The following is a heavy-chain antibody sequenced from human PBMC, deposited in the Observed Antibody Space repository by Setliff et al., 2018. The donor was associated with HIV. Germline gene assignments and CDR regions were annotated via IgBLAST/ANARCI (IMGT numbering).Heavy chain of an antibody. Sequence: SETLSLTCTVSGDSISSGSYYWSWIRQPAGKGLEWIGRVYSSGSTNYNPPLKSRLTISVDTSKRQFSPNLSSVTAADTAVYFCARGIGLRPFDAWGQGTLVTVSS. CDR2: VYSSGST. CDR3: ARGIGLRPFDA. CDR1: GDSISSGSYY. V-gene: IGHV4-61*02. J-gene: IGHJ4*02. D-gene: IGHD4-17*01.